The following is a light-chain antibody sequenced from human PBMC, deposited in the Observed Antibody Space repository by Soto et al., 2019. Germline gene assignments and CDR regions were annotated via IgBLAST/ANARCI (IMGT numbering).Light chain of an antibody. Sequence: DIQMTQSPSSLSASVGDRVTITCQASQDIHQYLNWYQQKPGKPPNLLIYGASTLETGVPSRFSGRGSGTYFTFTISTLQPEDIATYYCQQHGFFPLTFGPGTTVDI. CDR1: QDIHQY. V-gene: IGKV1-33*01. J-gene: IGKJ3*01. CDR3: QQHGFFPLT. CDR2: GAS.